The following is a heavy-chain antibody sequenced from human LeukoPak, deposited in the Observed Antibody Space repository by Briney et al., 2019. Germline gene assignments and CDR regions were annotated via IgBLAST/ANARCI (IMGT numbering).Heavy chain of an antibody. CDR3: TTDGVGVEGATYDN. V-gene: IGHV3-15*01. J-gene: IGHJ4*02. Sequence: GGTLRLSCAASGFTFINAWMAWVRQAPGKGLEWAGRIKAKARGGTIEYAAPVKGRFTISRDDSKNTLYLQMNSLKTEDTAVYYCTTDGVGVEGATYDNWGQGTLVSVSS. CDR1: GFTFINAW. D-gene: IGHD1-26*01. CDR2: IKAKARGGTI.